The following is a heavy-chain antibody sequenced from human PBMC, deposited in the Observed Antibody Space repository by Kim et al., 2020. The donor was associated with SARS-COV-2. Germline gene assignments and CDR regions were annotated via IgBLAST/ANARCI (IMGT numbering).Heavy chain of an antibody. CDR1: GVSISSSSYY. CDR2: IYYSGST. CDR3: AIRSTTLTTVGY. Sequence: SETLSLTCTVSGVSISSSSYYWGWIRQRPGKGLEWIGSIYYSGSTYYNPSLKSRVTISVDTSKNQVTLKQSPVTAADTAVYYWAIRSTTLTTVGYWGQGT. D-gene: IGHD4-17*01. V-gene: IGHV4-39*01. J-gene: IGHJ4*02.